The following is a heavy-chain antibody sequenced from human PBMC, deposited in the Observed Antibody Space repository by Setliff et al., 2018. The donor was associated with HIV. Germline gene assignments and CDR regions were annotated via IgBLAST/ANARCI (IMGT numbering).Heavy chain of an antibody. V-gene: IGHV3-21*01. D-gene: IGHD1-26*01. CDR1: GFTFSSYA. J-gene: IGHJ4*02. CDR3: ARDLTPRLGATPFDY. CDR2: INSGGTDI. Sequence: GGSLRLSCVASGFTFSSYAMDWVRQVPGKAPEWVSYINSGGTDIHYPDSVKGRFSISRDNTKSSLYLQMNGLRVEDTAVYYCARDLTPRLGATPFDYWGQGTLVTVSS.